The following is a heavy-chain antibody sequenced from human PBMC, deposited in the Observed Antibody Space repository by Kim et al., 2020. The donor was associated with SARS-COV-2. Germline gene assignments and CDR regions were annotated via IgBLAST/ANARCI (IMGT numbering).Heavy chain of an antibody. CDR1: GFTFSSHT. D-gene: IGHD3-22*01. CDR2: ISRRSSQV. J-gene: IGHJ4*02. CDR3: ASEAYYYNSSGFGY. V-gene: IGHV3-21*01. Sequence: GGSLRLSCAASGFTFSSHTLNWVRQAPGKGLEWVSSISRRSSQVYYADSVKGRFTISRDNANNSLYLQMNSLRVEDTAVYYCASEAYYYNSSGFGYWGQGTLVPVSS.